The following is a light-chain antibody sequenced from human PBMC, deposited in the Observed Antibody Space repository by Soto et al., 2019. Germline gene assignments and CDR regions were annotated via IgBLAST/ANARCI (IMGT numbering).Light chain of an antibody. CDR3: QPYNNWPQT. V-gene: IGKV3-15*01. CDR1: QSVSSN. CDR2: GAS. J-gene: IGKJ1*01. Sequence: TLSVSPGERATLSCRASQSVSSNLAWYQQKPGQAPRLLIYGASTRATGIPARFSGSGSGTEFTLTISSLQSEDFAVYYCQPYNNWPQTFGQGPKVEVK.